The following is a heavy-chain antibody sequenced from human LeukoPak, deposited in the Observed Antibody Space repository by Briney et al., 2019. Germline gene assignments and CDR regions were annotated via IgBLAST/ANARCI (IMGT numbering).Heavy chain of an antibody. J-gene: IGHJ4*02. V-gene: IGHV3-53*05. CDR2: IYSGGST. D-gene: IGHD3-16*02. CDR1: GFTVSSNY. CDR3: AKDVGLSPDY. Sequence: GGSLRLSCVASGFTVSSNYMTWVRQAPGKGLEWVSVIYSGGSTYYADSVKGRFTISRDNSKNTLYLQMNSLRAEDTAVYYCAKDVGLSPDYWGQGTLVTVSS.